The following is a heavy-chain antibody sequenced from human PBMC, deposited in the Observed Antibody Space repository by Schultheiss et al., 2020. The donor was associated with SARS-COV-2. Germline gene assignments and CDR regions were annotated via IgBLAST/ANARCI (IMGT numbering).Heavy chain of an antibody. J-gene: IGHJ3*02. D-gene: IGHD3-10*01. V-gene: IGHV4-34*01. CDR2: VSHSGGT. Sequence: SETLSLTCAVYGESFNGFSWTWIRQSPGKGLEWIGQVSHSGGTHYSPSLKRRVTISVDTSKSQFSLKLSSVTAADTAVYYCASSKGRGAFDIWGQGTMVTVSS. CDR1: GESFNGFS. CDR3: ASSKGRGAFDI.